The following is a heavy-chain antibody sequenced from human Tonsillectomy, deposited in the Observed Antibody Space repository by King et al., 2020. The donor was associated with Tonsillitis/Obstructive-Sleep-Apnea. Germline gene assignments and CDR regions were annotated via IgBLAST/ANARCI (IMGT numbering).Heavy chain of an antibody. D-gene: IGHD3-10*01. Sequence: QLVQSGAEVRKPGSSVKVSCKASGGTFTTYPISWVRQAPGQGLEWRGGIVPVFGTANYAQKFQGRITITADESTSTAYLQLSGLRSEDTAVYYCARDPGLLGNINDAFDVWGQGTTVTVSS. CDR2: IVPVFGTA. CDR3: ARDPGLLGNINDAFDV. V-gene: IGHV1-69*01. J-gene: IGHJ3*01. CDR1: GGTFTTYP.